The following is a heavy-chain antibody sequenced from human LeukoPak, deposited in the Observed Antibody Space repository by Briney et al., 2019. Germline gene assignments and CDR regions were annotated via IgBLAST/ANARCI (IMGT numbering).Heavy chain of an antibody. CDR1: GFTFSSYA. D-gene: IGHD3-10*01. CDR3: ARAGLWFGELLDY. Sequence: GGSLRLSCSASGFTFSSYAMYWVRQAPGKGLEWVANIKQDGSEKYYVDSVKGRFTISRDNVKKSLYLQMNSLRAEDTAVYYCARAGLWFGELLDYWGQGTLVTVSS. V-gene: IGHV3-7*05. J-gene: IGHJ4*02. CDR2: IKQDGSEK.